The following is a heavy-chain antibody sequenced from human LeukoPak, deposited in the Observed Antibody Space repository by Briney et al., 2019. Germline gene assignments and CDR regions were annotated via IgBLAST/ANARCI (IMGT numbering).Heavy chain of an antibody. V-gene: IGHV3-7*01. Sequence: GGSLRLSCAASGFTFRTYWMAWVRQTPGKGLEWVANINPGGSAKYYVDSVKGRFTISRDDAKTSLYLQMDSLRAEDTAVYYCARGRWFDPWGQGTLVTVSS. CDR3: ARGRWFDP. J-gene: IGHJ5*02. CDR2: INPGGSAK. CDR1: GFTFRTYW.